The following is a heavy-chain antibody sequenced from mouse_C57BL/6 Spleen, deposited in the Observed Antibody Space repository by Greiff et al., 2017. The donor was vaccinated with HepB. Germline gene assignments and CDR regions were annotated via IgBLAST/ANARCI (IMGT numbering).Heavy chain of an antibody. Sequence: QVQLQQPGAELVKPGASVKLSCKASGYTFTSYWMHWVKQRPGQGLEWIGMIHPNSGSTNYNEKFKSKATLTVDKSYSTAYMQLSSLTSEDSAVYYCARYYYGSYWYFDVWGTGTTVTVSS. CDR1: GYTFTSYW. CDR2: IHPNSGST. D-gene: IGHD1-1*01. CDR3: ARYYYGSYWYFDV. V-gene: IGHV1-64*01. J-gene: IGHJ1*03.